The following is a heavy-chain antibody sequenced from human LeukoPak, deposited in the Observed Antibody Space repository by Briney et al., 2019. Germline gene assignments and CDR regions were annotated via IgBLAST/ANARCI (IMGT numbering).Heavy chain of an antibody. CDR1: GFTFSSYG. Sequence: GGSLRLSCAASGFTFSSYGMSWVRQAPGKGLEWVANIKQDGSEKYYADSVKGRFTISRDNSKNTLYLQMNSLRAEDTAVYYCAREDQSARIVVATYAFDIWGQGTMVTVSS. V-gene: IGHV3-7*01. D-gene: IGHD1-26*01. CDR3: AREDQSARIVVATYAFDI. J-gene: IGHJ3*02. CDR2: IKQDGSEK.